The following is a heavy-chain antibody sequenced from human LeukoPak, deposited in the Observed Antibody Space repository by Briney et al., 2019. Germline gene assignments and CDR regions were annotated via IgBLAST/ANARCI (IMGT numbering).Heavy chain of an antibody. CDR1: GYTFTSYG. J-gene: IGHJ4*02. D-gene: IGHD6-6*01. CDR3: ARVSVYSSSPYFDY. V-gene: IGHV1-69*13. Sequence: ASVKVSCKASGYTFTSYGISWVRQAPGQGLEWMGGIIPIFGTANYAQKFQGRVTITADESTSTAYMELSSLRSEDTAVYYCARVSVYSSSPYFDYWGQGTLVTVSS. CDR2: IIPIFGTA.